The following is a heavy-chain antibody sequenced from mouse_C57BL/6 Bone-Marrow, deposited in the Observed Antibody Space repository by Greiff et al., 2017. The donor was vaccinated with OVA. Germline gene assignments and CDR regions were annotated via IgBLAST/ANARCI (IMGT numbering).Heavy chain of an antibody. CDR2: IYPGSGST. CDR3: ARRYYGSSGWYFDV. CDR1: GYTFTSYW. Sequence: QVQLQQPGAELVKPGASVKMSCKASGYTFTSYWITWVKQRPGQGLEWIGDIYPGSGSTNYNEKFKSKATLTVDTSSSTAYMQLSSPTSEDSAVYYCARRYYGSSGWYFDVWGTGTTVTVSS. D-gene: IGHD1-1*01. J-gene: IGHJ1*03. V-gene: IGHV1-55*01.